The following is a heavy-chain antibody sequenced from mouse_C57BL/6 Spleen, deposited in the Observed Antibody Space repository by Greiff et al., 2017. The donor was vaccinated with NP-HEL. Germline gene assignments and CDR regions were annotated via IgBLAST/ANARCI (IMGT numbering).Heavy chain of an antibody. CDR3: ARTTVPPYDAMDY. CDR2: IHPNSGST. V-gene: IGHV1-64*01. CDR1: GYTFTSYW. J-gene: IGHJ4*01. D-gene: IGHD1-1*01. Sequence: QVQLQQPGAELVKPGASVKLSCKASGYTFTSYWMHWVKQRPGQGLEWIGMIHPNSGSTNYNEKFKSKATLTVDKSSSTAYMQLSSLTSEDSAVYYCARTTVPPYDAMDYWGQGTSVTVSS.